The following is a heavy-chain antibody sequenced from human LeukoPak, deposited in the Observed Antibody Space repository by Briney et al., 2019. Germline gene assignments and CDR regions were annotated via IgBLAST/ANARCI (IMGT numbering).Heavy chain of an antibody. V-gene: IGHV3-23*01. CDR1: GFTCSSYA. CDR3: AKASWVSSADAVL. Sequence: PGGSLRLSCAASGFTCSSYAMSWVREAPAMGLEWVSSLRGNGDTFYADSVKGRFTLSRDESRNTVYLRLNNLRVEDTAVCYCAKASWVSSADAVLWGQGTVVTVSS. CDR2: LRGNGDT. J-gene: IGHJ4*02. D-gene: IGHD3-16*01.